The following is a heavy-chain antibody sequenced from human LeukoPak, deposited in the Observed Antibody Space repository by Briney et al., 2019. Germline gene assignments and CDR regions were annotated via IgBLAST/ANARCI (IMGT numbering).Heavy chain of an antibody. CDR2: ISCSGGST. CDR3: AKENRNHPGGWFDP. Sequence: GGSLRLSCAASGFTFSSYAMSWVRQAPGKGREGGSDISCSGGSTYYADSVKVRFTISRDNSKNTLYLQMNSLRAEDTAVYYCAKENRNHPGGWFDPWGQGTLVTVSS. V-gene: IGHV3-23*01. J-gene: IGHJ5*02. CDR1: GFTFSSYA. D-gene: IGHD1-14*01.